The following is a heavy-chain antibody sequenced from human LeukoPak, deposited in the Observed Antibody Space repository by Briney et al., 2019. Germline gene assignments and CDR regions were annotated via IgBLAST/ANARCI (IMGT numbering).Heavy chain of an antibody. J-gene: IGHJ4*02. CDR2: INHSGST. CDR1: GGSFSGYY. CDR3: ARVPVYCSSTSCYGGYFDY. V-gene: IGHV4-34*01. Sequence: PSETLSLTCAVYGGSFSGYYWSWIRQPPGKGLEWIGEINHSGSTNYNPSLTSRVTISVDTSKNQFSLKLSSVTAADTAVYYCARVPVYCSSTSCYGGYFDYWGQGTLVTVSS. D-gene: IGHD2-2*01.